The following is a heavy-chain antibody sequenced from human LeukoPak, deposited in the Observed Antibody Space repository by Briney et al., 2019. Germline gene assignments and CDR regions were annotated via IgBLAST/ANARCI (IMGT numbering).Heavy chain of an antibody. CDR1: GFIFSNYA. CDR3: ATTKQARRYFDY. Sequence: GGSLRLSCTGFIFSNYAVSWVRQAPGKGLEWVSAVSGDGVRTFYADSVKGRFTISRDNSKNTLYLQMNTLRAEDTAVYYCATTKQARRYFDYWGQGTLVTVSS. CDR2: VSGDGVRT. D-gene: IGHD1-1*01. V-gene: IGHV3-23*01. J-gene: IGHJ4*02.